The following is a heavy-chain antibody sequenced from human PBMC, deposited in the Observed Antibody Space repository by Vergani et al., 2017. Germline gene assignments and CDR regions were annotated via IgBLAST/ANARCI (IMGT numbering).Heavy chain of an antibody. CDR1: GDSIISRSYY. J-gene: IGHJ4*02. CDR2: IYNSGNG. Sequence: QMQLQESGPGLVKASETLSLTCTVSGDSIISRSYYWGWIRQPPGKGLEWIGSIYNSGNGDSSSSLKSRVTISADTSKNQFSLRLTSVTAADTAVYYCAKDGRRPWSNSWANFANWGQGILVTVSS. CDR3: AKDGRRPWSNSWANFAN. D-gene: IGHD6-13*01. V-gene: IGHV4-39*01.